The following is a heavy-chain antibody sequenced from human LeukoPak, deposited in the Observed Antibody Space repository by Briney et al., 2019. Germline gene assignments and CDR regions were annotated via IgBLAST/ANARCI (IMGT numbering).Heavy chain of an antibody. CDR1: GYTFTSYG. D-gene: IGHD3-10*01. J-gene: IGHJ4*02. V-gene: IGHV1-18*01. Sequence: GASVKVSCKASGYTFTSYGISWVRQAPGQGLEWMGWISAYNGNTNYAQKLQGRVTMTTDTSTSTAYMELRSLRSDDTAVYYCARMSYYYGSGSYYYIDYWGQGTLVTVSS. CDR3: ARMSYYYGSGSYYYIDY. CDR2: ISAYNGNT.